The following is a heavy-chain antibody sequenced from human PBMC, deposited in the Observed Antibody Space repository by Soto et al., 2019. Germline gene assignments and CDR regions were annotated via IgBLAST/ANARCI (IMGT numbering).Heavy chain of an antibody. Sequence: QVQLVQSGAEVKKPGSSVKVSCKASGGTFSSYIISWVRQAPGQGLEWMGRVIPILGIANYAQKFQGRVKITADKSTSTAYMELSSLRSEDTAVYYCARFPQTAIVGAAYFDYWGQGTLVTVSS. D-gene: IGHD1-26*01. J-gene: IGHJ4*02. V-gene: IGHV1-69*02. CDR3: ARFPQTAIVGAAYFDY. CDR2: VIPILGIA. CDR1: GGTFSSYI.